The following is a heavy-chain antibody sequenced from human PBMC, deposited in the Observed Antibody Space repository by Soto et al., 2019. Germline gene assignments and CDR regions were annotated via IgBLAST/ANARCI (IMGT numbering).Heavy chain of an antibody. CDR2: IYYDGSNK. Sequence: QVQLVESGGGVVQPGRSLRLSCAASGFTFSSYAMHWVHQAPGKGLEWVAVIYYDGSNKYYVDSVKGRFTISRDNSKNTLYLQMNSLRAEDTAVYYCARPYCSGGICYYYFDYWGQGTLVTVSS. V-gene: IGHV3-33*01. J-gene: IGHJ4*02. D-gene: IGHD2-15*01. CDR3: ARPYCSGGICYYYFDY. CDR1: GFTFSSYA.